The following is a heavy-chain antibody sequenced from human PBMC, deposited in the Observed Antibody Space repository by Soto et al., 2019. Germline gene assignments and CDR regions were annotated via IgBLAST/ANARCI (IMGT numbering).Heavy chain of an antibody. Sequence: LSLTCTVSGGSISSYYWSWIRQPPGKGLEWIGYIYYSGSTNYNPSLKSRVTISVDTSKNQFSLKLSSVTAADTAVYYCARVPSGSYFGLFDYWGQGTLVTVSS. CDR1: GGSISSYY. CDR3: ARVPSGSYFGLFDY. CDR2: IYYSGST. V-gene: IGHV4-59*01. J-gene: IGHJ4*02. D-gene: IGHD1-26*01.